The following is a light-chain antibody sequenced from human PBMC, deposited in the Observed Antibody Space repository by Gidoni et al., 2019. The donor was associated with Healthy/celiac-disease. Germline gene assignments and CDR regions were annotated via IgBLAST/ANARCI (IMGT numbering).Light chain of an antibody. CDR2: AAS. Sequence: DIQMTQSPSSLSASVGDRVTITCRASQSISSYLNWYQQKPGKAPKLLIYAASSLQSEVPSKCSSSGSGTEFTLTISSLQPEDFATYYCQQSYSTPPSFGQGTKLEIK. CDR3: QQSYSTPPS. CDR1: QSISSY. V-gene: IGKV1-39*01. J-gene: IGKJ2*03.